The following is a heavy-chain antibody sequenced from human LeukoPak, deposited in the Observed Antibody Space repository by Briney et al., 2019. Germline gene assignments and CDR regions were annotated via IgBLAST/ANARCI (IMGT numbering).Heavy chain of an antibody. CDR3: ARDTDSSGYYDS. Sequence: PSETLSLTCTVSGGSISSYYWSWIRQPPGKGLEWIGYIYYSGSTNYNPSLKSRVTISVDTSKNQFSLKLSSVTAAGTAVYYCARDTDSSGYYDSWGQGTLVTVSS. CDR2: IYYSGST. D-gene: IGHD3-22*01. V-gene: IGHV4-59*01. CDR1: GGSISSYY. J-gene: IGHJ5*01.